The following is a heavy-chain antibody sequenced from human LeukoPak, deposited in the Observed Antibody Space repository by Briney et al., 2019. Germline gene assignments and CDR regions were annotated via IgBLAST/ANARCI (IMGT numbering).Heavy chain of an antibody. V-gene: IGHV3-7*02. CDR3: ARRAYSWGAFAI. CDR1: GFSLGSYW. J-gene: IGHJ3*02. D-gene: IGHD4-11*01. Sequence: GGSLRLSCAASGFSLGSYWMPWVRQAPGKGLEWVANIKEDGGEEYYVDSVKGRFTISRDNAKNSLYLQMNSLRAEDTAVYYCARRAYSWGAFAIRGQGTMVTVSS. CDR2: IKEDGGEE.